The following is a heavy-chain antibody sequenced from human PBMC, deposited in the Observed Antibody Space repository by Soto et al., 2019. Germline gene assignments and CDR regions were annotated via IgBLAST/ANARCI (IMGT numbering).Heavy chain of an antibody. CDR1: GGSVSSGSYY. CDR3: ARTEKTALYYFDY. J-gene: IGHJ4*02. V-gene: IGHV4-61*01. CDR2: IYYSGST. Sequence: SETLSLTCTVSGGSVSSGSYYWSWIRQPPGKGLEWIGYIYYSGSTNYNPSLKSRVTISVDTSKNQFSLKLSSVTAADTAVYYCARTEKTALYYFDYWGQGTLVTVSS.